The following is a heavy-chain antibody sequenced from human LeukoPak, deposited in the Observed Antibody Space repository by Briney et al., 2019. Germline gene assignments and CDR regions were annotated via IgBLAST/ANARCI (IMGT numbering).Heavy chain of an antibody. CDR1: GGSISSSSYY. J-gene: IGHJ4*02. CDR3: ARQVRYGGNSWVTKRTKIDY. CDR2: IYYSGST. D-gene: IGHD4-23*01. Sequence: SETLSLTCTVSGGSISSSSYYWGWIRQPPGKGLEWIGSIYYSGSTYYNPSLKSRVTISVDTSKNQFSLKLSSVTAADTAVYYCARQVRYGGNSWVTKRTKIDYWGQGTLVTVSS. V-gene: IGHV4-39*01.